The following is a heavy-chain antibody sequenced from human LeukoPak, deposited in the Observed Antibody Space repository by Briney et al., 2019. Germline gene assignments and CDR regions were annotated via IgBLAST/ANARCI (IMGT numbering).Heavy chain of an antibody. V-gene: IGHV4-34*01. Sequence: SETLSLTCAVYGGSFSGYYWSWIRQPPGKGLEWIGEINHSGSTNYNPSLKSRVTISVDTSKNQFSLKLSSVTAADTAVYYCAHRSLLRHQFLGYWGQGTLVTVSS. J-gene: IGHJ4*02. D-gene: IGHD1-26*01. CDR2: INHSGST. CDR3: AHRSLLRHQFLGY. CDR1: GGSFSGYY.